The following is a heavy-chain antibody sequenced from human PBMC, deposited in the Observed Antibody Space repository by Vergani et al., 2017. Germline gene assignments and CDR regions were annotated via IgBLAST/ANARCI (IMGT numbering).Heavy chain of an antibody. CDR2: IYYSGST. CDR1: GCSVSSSSYY. J-gene: IGHJ2*01. Sequence: QLQLQESGPGLVKPSETLSLTCTVPGCSVSSSSYYWGWIRQPPGKGLEWIGSIYYSGSTYYNPSLKSRVTRSVDTSKKHFSLRLSSVTAADTAVYYCARHSSGWGYWYFDLWGRGTLVTVSS. V-gene: IGHV4-39*01. CDR3: ARHSSGWGYWYFDL. D-gene: IGHD6-19*01.